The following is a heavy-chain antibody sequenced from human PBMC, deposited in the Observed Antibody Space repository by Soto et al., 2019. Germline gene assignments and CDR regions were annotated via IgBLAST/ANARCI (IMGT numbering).Heavy chain of an antibody. CDR1: GYTFTSYA. Sequence: QVPLVQSGAEVKKPGASVKVSCKASGYTFTSYAMHWVRQAPGQRLEWMGWINAGNGNTKYSQKFQGRVTITRDTSASTAYMELSSLRSEDTAVYYCATANYSNRRELISKPNYYYMDVWGKGTTVTVSS. CDR3: ATANYSNRRELISKPNYYYMDV. D-gene: IGHD4-4*01. J-gene: IGHJ6*03. CDR2: INAGNGNT. V-gene: IGHV1-3*01.